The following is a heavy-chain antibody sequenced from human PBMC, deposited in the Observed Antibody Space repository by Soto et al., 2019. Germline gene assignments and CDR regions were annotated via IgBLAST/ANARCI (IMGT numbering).Heavy chain of an antibody. Sequence: SVKVSCKASGGTFSSYAISWVRQAPGQGLEWMGGIIPIFGTANYAQKFQGRVTITADESTSTAYMELSSLRSEDTAVYYCARDMPAGFTHYFDPWGQGTLVTVSS. CDR1: GGTFSSYA. J-gene: IGHJ5*02. D-gene: IGHD1-26*01. CDR2: IIPIFGTA. CDR3: ARDMPAGFTHYFDP. V-gene: IGHV1-69*13.